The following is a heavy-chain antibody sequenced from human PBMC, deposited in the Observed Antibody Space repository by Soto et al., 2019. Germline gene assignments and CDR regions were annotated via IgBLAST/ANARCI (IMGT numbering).Heavy chain of an antibody. CDR3: ARRMRQRSFDY. V-gene: IGHV3-23*01. CDR2: ISEGGGTT. J-gene: IGHJ4*02. D-gene: IGHD3-10*01. CDR1: GFSISTYV. Sequence: DVQLLESGGGLVQPGGSLRLSCVVSGFSISTYVMSWVRQAPGKGLEWVSSISEGGGTTVYADSVKGRFTVSRDNSKNPLFLLLNSLRVEDTAIYYCARRMRQRSFDYWGQGTLVAVSS.